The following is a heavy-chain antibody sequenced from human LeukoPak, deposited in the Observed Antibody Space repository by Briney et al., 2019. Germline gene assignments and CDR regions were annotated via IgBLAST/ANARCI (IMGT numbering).Heavy chain of an antibody. J-gene: IGHJ6*02. CDR2: FDPEDGET. Sequence: ASVKVSCKVSGYTLTELSMHWVRQAPGKGLERMGGFDPEDGETIYAQKFQGRVTMTEDTSTDSTYMELSSLRSEDTAVYYCATVVPDYGDYVSYYYGMDVWGQGTTVTVSS. CDR1: GYTLTELS. CDR3: ATVVPDYGDYVSYYYGMDV. D-gene: IGHD4-17*01. V-gene: IGHV1-24*01.